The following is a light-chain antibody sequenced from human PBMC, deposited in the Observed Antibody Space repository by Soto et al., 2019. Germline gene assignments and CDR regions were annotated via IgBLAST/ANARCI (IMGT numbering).Light chain of an antibody. Sequence: EIVLTQSPGTLSLSPGERATLSCRASHSVSSSYLAWYQQKPGQAPRLLIYGASSRATGIPDRFRGSGSGTDFTLTISRLEAEDFAVYYCQQYGSSPPYTFGQGTKLEIK. J-gene: IGKJ2*01. CDR2: GAS. CDR1: HSVSSSY. V-gene: IGKV3-20*01. CDR3: QQYGSSPPYT.